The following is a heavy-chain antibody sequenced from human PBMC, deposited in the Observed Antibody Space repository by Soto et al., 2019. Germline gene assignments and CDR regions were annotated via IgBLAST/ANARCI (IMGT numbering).Heavy chain of an antibody. J-gene: IGHJ5*02. CDR1: GGTFNNYA. D-gene: IGHD1-1*01. CDR2: IIPISGTS. CDR3: AGEVLPATSNWFDP. Sequence: QVQLVQSGAEVKKPGSSVKVSCKTSGGTFNNYAINWVRQAPGHGLEWMGGIIPISGTSNYAQKFQGSLTITADESTSTAYMELSSLTSEDTAVYFCAGEVLPATSNWFDPWGQGTLVTVSS. V-gene: IGHV1-69*12.